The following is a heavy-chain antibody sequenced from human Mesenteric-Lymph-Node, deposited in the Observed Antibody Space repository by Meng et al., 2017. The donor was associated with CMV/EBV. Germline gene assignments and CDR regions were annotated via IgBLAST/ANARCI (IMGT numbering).Heavy chain of an antibody. V-gene: IGHV3-20*04. CDR3: AKENHGDYIYYYYAMDV. Sequence: GESLKISCAASGFTFDDYGMSWVRQAPGKGLEWVSGINWNGGSTGYADSVKGRFTISRDMSKNTLYLQMNSLRAEDTAVYYCAKENHGDYIYYYYAMDVWGQGTTVTVSS. J-gene: IGHJ6*02. CDR1: GFTFDDYG. D-gene: IGHD4-17*01. CDR2: INWNGGST.